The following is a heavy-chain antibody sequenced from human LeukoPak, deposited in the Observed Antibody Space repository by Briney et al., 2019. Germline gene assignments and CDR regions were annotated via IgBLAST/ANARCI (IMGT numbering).Heavy chain of an antibody. V-gene: IGHV3-7*03. CDR1: GFTFSSYW. CDR2: INQDGSEK. Sequence: GGSLRLSCAASGFTFSSYWMSWVRQGPGKGLEWVAKINQDGSEKYYVDSVKGRFTISRDNAKNSLHLQMNSLRAEDTAVYFCAREGYSGGYPFDYWGQGTLVTVSS. D-gene: IGHD1-26*01. J-gene: IGHJ4*02. CDR3: AREGYSGGYPFDY.